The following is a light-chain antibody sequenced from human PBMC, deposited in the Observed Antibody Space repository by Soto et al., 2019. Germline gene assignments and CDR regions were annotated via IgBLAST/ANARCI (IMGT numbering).Light chain of an antibody. CDR1: QSVSSSY. J-gene: IGKJ2*01. V-gene: IGKV3-20*01. CDR3: QQYGSSPYT. CDR2: GAS. Sequence: EIVLTQSPCTLSVSPGERATLSCRASQSVSSSYLAWYQQKPGQAPRLLIYGASSRATGIPDRFSGSGSGTDFTLTISRLEPEDCPVYYCQQYGSSPYTVGQGTKLEIK.